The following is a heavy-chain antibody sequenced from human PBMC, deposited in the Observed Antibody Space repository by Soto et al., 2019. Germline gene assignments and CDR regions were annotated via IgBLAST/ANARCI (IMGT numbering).Heavy chain of an antibody. CDR2: INPSGGST. V-gene: IGHV1-46*01. Sequence: SVKVSCKASGYTFTSYYMHWVRQAPGQGLEWMGIINPSGGSTSYAQKFQGRVTMTRDTSTSTVYMELSSLRSEDTAVYYCARDRLKWELLQYSGMDVWGQGTTVTVSS. J-gene: IGHJ6*02. CDR1: GYTFTSYY. CDR3: ARDRLKWELLQYSGMDV. D-gene: IGHD1-26*01.